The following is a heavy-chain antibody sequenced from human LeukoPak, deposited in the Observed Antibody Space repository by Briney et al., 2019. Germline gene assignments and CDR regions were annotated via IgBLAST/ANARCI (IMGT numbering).Heavy chain of an antibody. Sequence: PGGSLRLSCAASGFTFSSYSMNWVRQAPGKGLEWVSYISSSSSTIYYADSVKGRFTISRDNAKNSLYLQMNSLRAEDTAVYYCARVPVVTYYYYYMDVWGKGTTVTVSS. D-gene: IGHD4-23*01. V-gene: IGHV3-48*01. CDR1: GFTFSSYS. CDR3: ARVPVVTYYYYYMDV. J-gene: IGHJ6*03. CDR2: ISSSSSTI.